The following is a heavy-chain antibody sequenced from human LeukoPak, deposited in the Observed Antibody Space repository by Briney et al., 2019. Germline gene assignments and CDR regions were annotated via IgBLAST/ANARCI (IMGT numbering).Heavy chain of an antibody. CDR1: RFTFSSYW. D-gene: IGHD2-2*01. Sequence: PGGSLRLSCTASRFTFSSYWMSWVRQAPGKGLEWVANIQQDGSEKYYVDSVKGRFTISRDNAKNSLYLQMNSLRAEDTAVYYCARDARVVLDYWGQGTLVTVSS. J-gene: IGHJ4*02. CDR2: IQQDGSEK. V-gene: IGHV3-7*01. CDR3: ARDARVVLDY.